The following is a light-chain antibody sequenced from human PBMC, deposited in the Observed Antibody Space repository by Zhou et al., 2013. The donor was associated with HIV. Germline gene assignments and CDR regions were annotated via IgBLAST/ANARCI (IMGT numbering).Light chain of an antibody. V-gene: IGKV2-30*02. Sequence: DVVMTQSPLSLPVTLGQPASISCRSSQSLVHSDGNTYLNWFQQRPGQSPRRLIYKVSNRDSGVPDRFSGSGSGTDFTLKISRVEAEDVGVYYCMQGTHWPPYTFGQGTKGWRSN. J-gene: IGKJ2*01. CDR1: QSLVHSDGNTY. CDR2: KVS. CDR3: MQGTHWPPYT.